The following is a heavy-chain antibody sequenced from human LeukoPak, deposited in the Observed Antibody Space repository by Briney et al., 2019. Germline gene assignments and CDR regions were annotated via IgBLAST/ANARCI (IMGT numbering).Heavy chain of an antibody. CDR1: VSTFSSDW. CDR2: IKKVGGEK. CDR3: ARDLAFHDSSGRRYNWFDP. Sequence: PGGPLSLSCAVPVSTFSSDWRTWVRQAPGRGLEWVANIKKVGGEKHYVDSVKGRFTISRDNAKNSLYLQMNSLRAEDTAVYHCARDLAFHDSSGRRYNWFDPWGQGTLVTVSS. J-gene: IGHJ5*02. V-gene: IGHV3-7*01. D-gene: IGHD3-22*01.